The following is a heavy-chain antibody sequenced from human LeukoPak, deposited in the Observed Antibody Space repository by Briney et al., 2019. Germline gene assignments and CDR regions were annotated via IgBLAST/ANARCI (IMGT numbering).Heavy chain of an antibody. J-gene: IGHJ4*02. CDR3: ARDHRYGDYLDY. D-gene: IGHD4-17*01. CDR1: GFTFSSYA. Sequence: GRSLRLSCAASGFTFSSYAMHWVRQAPGKGLEWVAVISYDGSNKYYADSVKGRFTISRDNSKNTLYLQMNSLRAEDTAVYYCARDHRYGDYLDYWGQGTLVTVSS. V-gene: IGHV3-30-3*01. CDR2: ISYDGSNK.